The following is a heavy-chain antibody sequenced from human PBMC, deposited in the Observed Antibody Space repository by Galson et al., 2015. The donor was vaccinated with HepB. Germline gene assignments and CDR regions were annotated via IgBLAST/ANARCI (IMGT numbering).Heavy chain of an antibody. J-gene: IGHJ4*02. D-gene: IGHD1-26*01. Sequence: LSLTCAVYGGSFSGYYWSWIRQPPGKGLEWIGEINHSGSTNYNPSLKSRVTISVDTSKNQFSLKLSSVTAADTAVYYCARGATTPFDYWGQGTLVTVSS. CDR3: ARGATTPFDY. V-gene: IGHV4-34*01. CDR1: GGSFSGYY. CDR2: INHSGST.